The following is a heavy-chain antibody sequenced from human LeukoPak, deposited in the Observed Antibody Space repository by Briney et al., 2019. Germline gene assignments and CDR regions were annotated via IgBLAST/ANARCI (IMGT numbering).Heavy chain of an antibody. CDR1: GYSFTSYW. CDR3: ARPYYYDSSGYQYYFDY. Sequence: GEPLKISCKGSGYSFTSYWIGWVRQMPGKGLEWMGIIYPGDSDTRYSPSFQGQVTISADKSISTAYLQWSSLKASDTAMYYCARPYYYDSSGYQYYFDYWGQGTLVTVSS. D-gene: IGHD3-22*01. CDR2: IYPGDSDT. J-gene: IGHJ4*02. V-gene: IGHV5-51*01.